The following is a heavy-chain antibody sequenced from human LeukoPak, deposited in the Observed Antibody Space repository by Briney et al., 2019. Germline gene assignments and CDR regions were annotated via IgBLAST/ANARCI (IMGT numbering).Heavy chain of an antibody. D-gene: IGHD2-2*01. J-gene: IGHJ5*02. CDR3: ARQKTGYCSSTSCYWYWFDP. CDR2: IYPGDSDT. CDR1: GYSFTSYW. V-gene: IGHV5-51*01. Sequence: GESLKISCKGSGYSFTSYWIGWVRQMPGKGLEWMGTIYPGDSDTRYSPSFQGQVTISADKSISTAYLRWSSLKASDTAMYYCARQKTGYCSSTSCYWYWFDPWGQGTLVTVSS.